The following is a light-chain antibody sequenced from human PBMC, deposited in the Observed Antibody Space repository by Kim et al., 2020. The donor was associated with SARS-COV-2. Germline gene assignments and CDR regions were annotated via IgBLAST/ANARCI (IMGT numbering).Light chain of an antibody. CDR2: QDN. CDR3: QAWDSSTVI. J-gene: IGLJ2*01. CDR1: KLGDKY. Sequence: VSPGQTASITCSGDKLGDKYACWYQQKPGQSPVLVIYQDNKRPSGIPERFSGSNSGNTATLTISGTQAIDEADYYCQAWDSSTVIFGGGTKVTVL. V-gene: IGLV3-1*01.